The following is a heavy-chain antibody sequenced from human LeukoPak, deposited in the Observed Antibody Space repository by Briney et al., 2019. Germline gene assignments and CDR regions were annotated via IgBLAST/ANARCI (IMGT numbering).Heavy chain of an antibody. Sequence: SETLSLTCTVSGYSISSGYYWGWIRQSPGKGLESPGKGLEWIGSIYHSGSTYYNPSLKSRVTISLDTSKNQFSLKLSSVTAADTAVYYCARYAADGRTLEYWGQGTLVTVSS. V-gene: IGHV4-38-2*02. J-gene: IGHJ4*02. CDR1: GYSISSGYY. D-gene: IGHD6-13*01. CDR2: IYHSGST. CDR3: ARYAADGRTLEY.